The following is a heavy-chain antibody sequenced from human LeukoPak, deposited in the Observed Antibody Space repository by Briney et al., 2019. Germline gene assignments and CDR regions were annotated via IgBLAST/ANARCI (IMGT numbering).Heavy chain of an antibody. Sequence: GASVKVSCKASGYTFTSYGISWVRQAPGQGLEWMGWISAYNGNTNYAQKLQGRVTVTTDTSTSTAYMELRSLRSDDTAVYYCAREIVDLGYCSSTSCYLNYYYGMDVRGQGTTVTVSS. J-gene: IGHJ6*02. V-gene: IGHV1-18*01. CDR2: ISAYNGNT. D-gene: IGHD2-2*01. CDR3: AREIVDLGYCSSTSCYLNYYYGMDV. CDR1: GYTFTSYG.